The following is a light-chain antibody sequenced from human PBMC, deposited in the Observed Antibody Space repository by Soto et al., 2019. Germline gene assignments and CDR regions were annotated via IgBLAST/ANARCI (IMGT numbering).Light chain of an antibody. V-gene: IGKV3-20*01. J-gene: IGKJ1*01. Sequence: EIVLTQSPGTLSLSPGERATLSCRASQSVSSSYLAWYQQKPGQAPRLLIYGASSRATGIQDRFSGSGSGTDFTLTIRRLEPEDFAVYYCQQYGSSPTTVGQGTKVDI. CDR2: GAS. CDR3: QQYGSSPTT. CDR1: QSVSSSY.